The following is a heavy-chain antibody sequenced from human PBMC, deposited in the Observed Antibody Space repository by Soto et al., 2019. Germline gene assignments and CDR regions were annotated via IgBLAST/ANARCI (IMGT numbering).Heavy chain of an antibody. D-gene: IGHD2-8*01. CDR3: ARDTFLGDGVWGLYGMDI. CDR1: GFTFSSYA. J-gene: IGHJ6*02. V-gene: IGHV3-30-3*01. CDR2: ISYDGSNK. Sequence: QVQLVESGGGVVQPGRSLRLSCAASGFTFSSYAIHWVRQAPGKGLEWVAVISYDGSNKYYADSVKGRFTISRDNSKNTMYRQMNSLRAEDTAVYYCARDTFLGDGVWGLYGMDIWGQGTTVTVSS.